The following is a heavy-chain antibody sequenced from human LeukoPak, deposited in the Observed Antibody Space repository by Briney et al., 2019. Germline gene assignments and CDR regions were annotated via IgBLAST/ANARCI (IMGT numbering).Heavy chain of an antibody. Sequence: GSLRLSCAASGFSSSDYWMNWVRQAPGKGLEWLANINQDGSEKYYVDSVKGRFTFSRDNAMNSLFLQMNSLRAEDTAVYYCARDVHGGAFDYWGQGTLVTVSS. D-gene: IGHD4-23*01. CDR1: GFSSSDYW. CDR3: ARDVHGGAFDY. CDR2: INQDGSEK. J-gene: IGHJ4*02. V-gene: IGHV3-7*01.